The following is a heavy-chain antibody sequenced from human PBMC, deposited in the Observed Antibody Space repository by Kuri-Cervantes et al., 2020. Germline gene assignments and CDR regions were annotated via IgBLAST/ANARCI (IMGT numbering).Heavy chain of an antibody. Sequence: GSLRPSCTVSGGSISSYYWSWIRQPPGKGLEWIGFIYYSGGTNYNPSLKSRVTISVGTTENQFSLKLSSVTAADTAVYYCSGVSRAFDYDTSGYLDYWGQGTLVTVSS. D-gene: IGHD3-22*01. J-gene: IGHJ4*02. CDR3: SGVSRAFDYDTSGYLDY. V-gene: IGHV4-59*01. CDR2: IYYSGGT. CDR1: GGSISSYY.